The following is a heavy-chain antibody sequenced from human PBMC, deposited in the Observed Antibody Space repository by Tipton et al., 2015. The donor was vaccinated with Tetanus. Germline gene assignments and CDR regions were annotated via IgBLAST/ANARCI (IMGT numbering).Heavy chain of an antibody. Sequence: QLVQSGAEVKKPGEPVRISCKGSGYRFTTYWITWVRQMPGQGLEWMGTIDPGGSYVNYSPSFQGLVTISTDQSISTAYLQWSGLKASDSAMYFCARHLPNWKGDRWGQGTLVSVSS. D-gene: IGHD1-20*01. CDR3: ARHLPNWKGDR. CDR1: GYRFTTYW. V-gene: IGHV5-10-1*01. J-gene: IGHJ5*02. CDR2: IDPGGSYV.